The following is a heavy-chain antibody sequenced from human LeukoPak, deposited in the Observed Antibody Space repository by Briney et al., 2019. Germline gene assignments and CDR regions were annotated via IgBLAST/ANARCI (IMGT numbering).Heavy chain of an antibody. CDR1: GFTFSSYE. CDR2: ISSSGSTI. Sequence: GGSLRLSCAASGFTFSSYEMNWVRQAPGKGLEWVSYISSSGSTIYYADSVKGRFTISRDNAKNSLYLQMNSLRAEDTAVYYCARATKWYYDSSDHYFDYWGQGTLVTVSS. D-gene: IGHD3-22*01. V-gene: IGHV3-48*03. CDR3: ARATKWYYDSSDHYFDY. J-gene: IGHJ4*02.